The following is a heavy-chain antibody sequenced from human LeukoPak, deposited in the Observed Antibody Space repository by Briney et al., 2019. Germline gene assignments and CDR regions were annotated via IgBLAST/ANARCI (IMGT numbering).Heavy chain of an antibody. CDR1: GFTFSDYY. Sequence: GGSLRLSCTVSGFTFSDYYMSWVRQAPGKGLEWVSSINPSSGSTYYADSVKGRFTISEDNSKNTLYLQMNSLRAEDTAVYYCAKEHMAAAVYYFDYWGQGTLVTVSS. J-gene: IGHJ4*02. D-gene: IGHD6-13*01. V-gene: IGHV3-23*01. CDR2: INPSSGST. CDR3: AKEHMAAAVYYFDY.